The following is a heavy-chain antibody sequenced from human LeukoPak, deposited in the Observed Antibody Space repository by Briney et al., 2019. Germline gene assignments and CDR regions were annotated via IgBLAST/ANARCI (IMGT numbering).Heavy chain of an antibody. J-gene: IGHJ5*02. D-gene: IGHD3-22*01. CDR3: ASSGGIVVPSSRNWFDP. Sequence: PGESLRLSCAASGFTFNTYTMYWVRQAPGKGLEWVSFISSSSSYIHYGDSVKGRFTISRDNAKNSLYLQMNSLRAEDTAVYYCASSGGIVVPSSRNWFDPWGQGTLVTVSS. CDR2: ISSSSSYI. CDR1: GFTFNTYT. V-gene: IGHV3-21*01.